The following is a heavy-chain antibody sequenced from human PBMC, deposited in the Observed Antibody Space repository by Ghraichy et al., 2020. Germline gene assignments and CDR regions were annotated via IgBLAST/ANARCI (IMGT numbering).Heavy chain of an antibody. V-gene: IGHV1-2*02. D-gene: IGHD5-12*01. Sequence: ASVKVSCKASGYTFTGYYMHWVRQAPGQGLEWMGWINPNSGGTNYAQKFQGRVTMTRDTSISTAYMELSRLRSDDTAVYYCARRGYSGYESDGTRVNYGYYYGMDVWGQGTTVTVSS. CDR3: ARRGYSGYESDGTRVNYGYYYGMDV. CDR1: GYTFTGYY. J-gene: IGHJ6*02. CDR2: INPNSGGT.